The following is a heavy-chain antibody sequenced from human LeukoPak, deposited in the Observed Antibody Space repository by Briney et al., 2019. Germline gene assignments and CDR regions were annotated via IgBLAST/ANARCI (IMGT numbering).Heavy chain of an antibody. D-gene: IGHD4-17*01. CDR2: IYSGGST. Sequence: GGSLRLSCAASGFTVSSNYMSWVRQAPGKGLEWVSVIYSGGSTYYADSVKGRLTISRDNSKNTLYLQMNSLRAEDTAVYYCARGIEYGDYGLSAFDIWGQGTMVTVSS. J-gene: IGHJ3*02. CDR1: GFTVSSNY. V-gene: IGHV3-66*01. CDR3: ARGIEYGDYGLSAFDI.